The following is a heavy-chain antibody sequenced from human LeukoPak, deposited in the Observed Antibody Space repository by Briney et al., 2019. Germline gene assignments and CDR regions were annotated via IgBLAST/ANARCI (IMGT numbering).Heavy chain of an antibody. CDR2: ISGSGTTT. D-gene: IGHD3-22*01. CDR3: AKDRLYYDDAFDI. J-gene: IGHJ3*02. CDR1: GFIFSSYA. V-gene: IGHV3-23*01. Sequence: GGSLRLSCAASGFIFSSYAMTWVRQAPGRGLEWLSTISGSGTTTYYVDSVKGRFTISRDNSKNTLYLQMNSLRAEDAAVYYCAKDRLYYDDAFDIWGQGTMVTVSS.